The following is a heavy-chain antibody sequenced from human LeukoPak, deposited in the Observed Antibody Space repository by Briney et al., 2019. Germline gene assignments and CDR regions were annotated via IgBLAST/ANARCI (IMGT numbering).Heavy chain of an antibody. CDR3: ARGGIVGATTWYFDL. Sequence: GASVKVSCKASGYTFTCYYMHWVRQAPGQGLEWMGWINPNSGGTNYAQKFQGWATMTRDTSISTAYMELSRLRSDDTAVYYCARGGIVGATTWYFDLWGRGTLVTVSS. J-gene: IGHJ2*01. D-gene: IGHD1-26*01. V-gene: IGHV1-2*04. CDR2: INPNSGGT. CDR1: GYTFTCYY.